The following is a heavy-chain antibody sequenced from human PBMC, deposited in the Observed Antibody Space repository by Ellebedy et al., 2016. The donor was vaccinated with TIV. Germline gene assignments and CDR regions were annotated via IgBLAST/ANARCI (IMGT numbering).Heavy chain of an antibody. V-gene: IGHV3-23*01. CDR2: ISRSGGST. J-gene: IGHJ3*02. CDR3: AKPPPPYMTTVTTHAFDI. CDR1: GFAFSSYA. Sequence: GESLKISCAASGFAFSSYAMSWVRQAPGKGLGWVSAISRSGGSTYYADSVKGRFTISRDNSKITLYLQMNSLRAKDTAVYYCAKPPPPYMTTVTTHAFDIWGQGTMVTVSS. D-gene: IGHD4-17*01.